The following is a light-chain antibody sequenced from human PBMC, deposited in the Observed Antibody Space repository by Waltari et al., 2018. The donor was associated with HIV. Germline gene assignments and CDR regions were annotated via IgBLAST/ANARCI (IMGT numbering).Light chain of an antibody. J-gene: IGLJ2*01. CDR2: GDN. Sequence: QSILTQPPSVSGAPGQRVTISCTGSSSNIGAGFDVHWYQQLPGTAPKLLIYGDNRRPSGVPDRFCGSKSGSSASLAITGLQAEDEADYYCESYDSSLSGSLVFGGGTKLTVL. CDR1: SSNIGAGFD. V-gene: IGLV1-40*01. CDR3: ESYDSSLSGSLV.